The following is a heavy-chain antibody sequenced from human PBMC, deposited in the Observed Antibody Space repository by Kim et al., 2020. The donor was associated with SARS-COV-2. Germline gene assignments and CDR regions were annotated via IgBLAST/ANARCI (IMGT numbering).Heavy chain of an antibody. CDR3: ARRGYSSSRFDP. Sequence: SETLSLTCTVSGGSISSYYWSWIRQPPGKGLEWIGYIYYSGSTNYNPSLKSRVTISVDTSKNQFSLKLSSVTAADTAVYYCARRGYSSSRFDPWGQGTLVTVSS. D-gene: IGHD6-13*01. V-gene: IGHV4-59*13. J-gene: IGHJ5*02. CDR2: IYYSGST. CDR1: GGSISSYY.